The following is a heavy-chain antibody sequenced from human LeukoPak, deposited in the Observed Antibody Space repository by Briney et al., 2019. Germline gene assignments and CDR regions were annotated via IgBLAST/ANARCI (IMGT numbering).Heavy chain of an antibody. CDR3: ARDNDSRDPPHFDY. J-gene: IGHJ4*02. Sequence: GASVKVSCKASGYTFTGYYMHWVRQAPGQGLEWMGWINPNSGDTNYAQKFRGRVTIPADKSTRTAYMELSSLRSEDTAVYYCARDNDSRDPPHFDYWGQGTLVTVSS. CDR2: INPNSGDT. V-gene: IGHV1-2*02. CDR1: GYTFTGYY. D-gene: IGHD3-16*01.